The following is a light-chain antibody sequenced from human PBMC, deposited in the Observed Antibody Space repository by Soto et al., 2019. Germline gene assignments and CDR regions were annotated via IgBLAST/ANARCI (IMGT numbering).Light chain of an antibody. CDR3: QTWGTGPVV. J-gene: IGLJ2*01. V-gene: IGLV4-69*01. Sequence: QSVLTQAPSASASLGASVKLTCTLSSGHSSYAIAWHQQQPEKGPRYLMKLNSDGSHSKGDGIPDRFSGSSSGAERYLTISSLQSEDEADYYCQTWGTGPVVFGGGTKPTVL. CDR2: LNSDGSH. CDR1: SGHSSYA.